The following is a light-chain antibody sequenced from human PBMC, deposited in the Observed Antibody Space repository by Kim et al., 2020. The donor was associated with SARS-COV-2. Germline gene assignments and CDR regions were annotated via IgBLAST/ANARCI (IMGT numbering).Light chain of an antibody. Sequence: GQRVTISCTGSSSNIGAGYDVHWYQQLPGTAPKLLIYGNSNRPSGVPDRFSGSKSGTSASLAITVLQAEDEADYYCQSYDSSLSVVFGGGTQLTVL. CDR1: SSNIGAGYD. V-gene: IGLV1-40*01. CDR2: GNS. CDR3: QSYDSSLSVV. J-gene: IGLJ2*01.